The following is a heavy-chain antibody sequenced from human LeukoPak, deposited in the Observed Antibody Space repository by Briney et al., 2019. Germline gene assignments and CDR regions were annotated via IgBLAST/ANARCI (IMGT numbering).Heavy chain of an antibody. V-gene: IGHV3-64*01. CDR1: GFTFSSYA. CDR3: ARADYYGSRQLLYYFDY. J-gene: IGHJ4*02. D-gene: IGHD3-10*01. Sequence: PGGSLRLSCAASGFTFSSYAMHWVRQAPGKGLEYVSAISSNGGSTYYANSVKGRFTISRDNSKNTLYLQMGSLSAEDMAVYYCARADYYGSRQLLYYFDYWGQGTLVTVSS. CDR2: ISSNGGST.